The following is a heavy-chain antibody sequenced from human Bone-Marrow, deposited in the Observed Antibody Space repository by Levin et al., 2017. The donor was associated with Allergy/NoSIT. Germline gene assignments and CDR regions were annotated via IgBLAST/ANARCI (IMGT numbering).Heavy chain of an antibody. J-gene: IGHJ4*02. CDR1: GFTFSSYS. V-gene: IGHV3-21*01. D-gene: IGHD3-10*01. CDR2: ISSSSSYI. Sequence: GSLRLSCAASGFTFSSYSMNWVRQAPGKGLEWVSSISSSSSYIYYADSVKGRFTISRDNAKNSLYLQMNSLRAEDTAVYYCARETELLWFGELSYGVDYWGQGTLVTVSS. CDR3: ARETELLWFGELSYGVDY.